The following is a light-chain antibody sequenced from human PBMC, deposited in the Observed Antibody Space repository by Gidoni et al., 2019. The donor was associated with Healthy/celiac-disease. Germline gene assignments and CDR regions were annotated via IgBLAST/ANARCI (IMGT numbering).Light chain of an antibody. V-gene: IGKV1-33*01. Sequence: DLQMTPSPSSLSASVGDRGTITCQASQDISNYLNLYQQKPGKAPKLLIYDASNLETGVPSRFSGSGSGTDFTFTISSLQTEDIATYYCQQYDNLPLTFGGGTKVEIK. CDR1: QDISNY. CDR2: DAS. J-gene: IGKJ4*01. CDR3: QQYDNLPLT.